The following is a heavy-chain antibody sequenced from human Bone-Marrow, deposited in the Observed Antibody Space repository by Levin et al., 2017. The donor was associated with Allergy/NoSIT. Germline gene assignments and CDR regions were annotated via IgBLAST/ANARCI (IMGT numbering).Heavy chain of an antibody. D-gene: IGHD4-17*01. V-gene: IGHV3-7*01. CDR2: IKQDGSEK. J-gene: IGHJ4*02. CDR3: ASLGFYGDSPMGY. Sequence: GESLKISCAASGFTFSSYWMSWVRQAPGKGLEWVANIKQDGSEKYYVDSVKGRFTISRDNAKNSLYLQMNSLRAEDTAVYYCASLGFYGDSPMGYWGQGTLVTVSS. CDR1: GFTFSSYW.